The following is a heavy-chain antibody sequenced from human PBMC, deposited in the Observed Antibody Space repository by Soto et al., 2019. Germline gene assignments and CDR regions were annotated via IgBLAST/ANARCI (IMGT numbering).Heavy chain of an antibody. CDR2: ISTYNGNT. D-gene: IGHD3-3*01. CDR3: ARVMTPFGVGSKGTDH. J-gene: IGHJ4*02. CDR1: GYPFTTYG. Sequence: QVQLVQSGDEVKKPGASVKVSCKASGYPFTTYGITWGRQAPGQGREWMGWISTYNGNTNSAQSPQGRVTMTRETSSTTASMELRILSSDDTDVYYCARVMTPFGVGSKGTDHWGQGTLVTVSS. V-gene: IGHV1-18*04.